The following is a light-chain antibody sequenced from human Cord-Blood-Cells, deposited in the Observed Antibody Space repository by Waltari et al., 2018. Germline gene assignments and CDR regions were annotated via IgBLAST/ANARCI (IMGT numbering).Light chain of an antibody. J-gene: IGKJ1*01. V-gene: IGKV3-15*01. CDR1: QSFSSN. CDR3: QQYNNWWT. Sequence: EIVMTQSPATLSASPGERATLSCRASQSFSSNLAWYQQKPCQAPRLLIYGASTRATGIPARFSGSGSGTEFTLTISSLQSEDFAVYYCQQYNNWWTFGQGTKVEIK. CDR2: GAS.